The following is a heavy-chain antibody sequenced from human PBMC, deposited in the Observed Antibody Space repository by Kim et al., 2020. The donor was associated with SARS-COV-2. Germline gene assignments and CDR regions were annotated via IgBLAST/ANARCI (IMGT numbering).Heavy chain of an antibody. Sequence: ASVKVSCKASGYTFTGYYMHWVRQAPGQGLEWMGWINPNSGGTNYAQKFQGRVTMTRDTSISTAYMELSRLRSDDTAGYYCARVLYGPSIAAAHRYAYYYHGRDVWGQGPTVTVSS. J-gene: IGHJ6*02. CDR3: ARVLYGPSIAAAHRYAYYYHGRDV. V-gene: IGHV1-2*02. D-gene: IGHD6-13*01. CDR1: GYTFTGYY. CDR2: INPNSGGT.